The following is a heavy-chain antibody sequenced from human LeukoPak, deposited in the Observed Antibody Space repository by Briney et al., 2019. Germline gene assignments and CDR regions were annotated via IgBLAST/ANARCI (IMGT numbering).Heavy chain of an antibody. CDR1: GGSFSGYY. J-gene: IGHJ4*02. D-gene: IGHD5-12*01. CDR3: AREGQWLPKLDY. Sequence: PSETLSLTCAVYGGSFSGYYWSWIRQPPGKGLEWIGEINHSGSTNYNPSLKSRVTISVDTSKNQFSLKLSSVTAADTAVYYCAREGQWLPKLDYWGQGTLVTVSS. V-gene: IGHV4-34*01. CDR2: INHSGST.